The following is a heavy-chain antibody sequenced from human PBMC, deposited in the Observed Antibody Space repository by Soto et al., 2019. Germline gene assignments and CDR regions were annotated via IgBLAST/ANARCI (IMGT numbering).Heavy chain of an antibody. J-gene: IGHJ4*02. CDR2: IKQDGSEE. Sequence: EVQLVESGGGLVQPGGSLKLSCSASGFTFSTSWMSWVRQAPGKGLEWVANIKQDGSEEYYVDSVKGRCTVSRDNAKKSLYLQMSSLGVEDTAVYFCARVPRHSDAYWGLGTLVTVSS. CDR3: ARVPRHSDAY. CDR1: GFTFSTSW. D-gene: IGHD5-18*01. V-gene: IGHV3-7*05.